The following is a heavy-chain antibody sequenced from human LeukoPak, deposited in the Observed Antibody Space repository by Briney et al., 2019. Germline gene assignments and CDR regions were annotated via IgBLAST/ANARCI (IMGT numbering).Heavy chain of an antibody. Sequence: GGSLRLSCAASGFTFSSYWMHWVRQAPGKGLVWVSRINTDGSSTTYADSVKGRFTISRDSAKNTLYLQMNSLRADDTAVYYCAKGLIGATPYYFDYWGQGTLVTVSS. CDR2: INTDGSST. CDR1: GFTFSSYW. V-gene: IGHV3-74*01. CDR3: AKGLIGATPYYFDY. J-gene: IGHJ4*02. D-gene: IGHD1-26*01.